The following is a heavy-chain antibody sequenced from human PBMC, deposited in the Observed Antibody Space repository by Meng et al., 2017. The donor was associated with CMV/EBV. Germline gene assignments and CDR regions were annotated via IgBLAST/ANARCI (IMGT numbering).Heavy chain of an antibody. J-gene: IGHJ4*02. V-gene: IGHV3-23*01. CDR1: GFTFSSYA. CDR3: AKRKGGYSYGDFDY. D-gene: IGHD5-18*01. CDR2: IGTAGDT. Sequence: GGSLRLSCAASGFTFSSYAMSWVRQAPGKGLEWVSAIGTAGDTYYPGSVKGQFTISRDNSKNTLYLQMNSLRAEDTAVYYCAKRKGGYSYGDFDYWGQGTLVTVSS.